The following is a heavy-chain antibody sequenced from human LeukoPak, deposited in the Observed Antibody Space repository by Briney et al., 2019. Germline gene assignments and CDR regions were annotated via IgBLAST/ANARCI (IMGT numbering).Heavy chain of an antibody. J-gene: IGHJ3*02. V-gene: IGHV3-7*04. CDR1: GFTFSSYW. Sequence: GGSLRLSCAASGFTFSSYWMSWVRQAPGKGLEWVANIKQDGSEKYYVDSVKGRFTISRDNAKNSLYLQMNSLGAEDTAVYYCARGIVVVVAAHDAFDIWGQGTMVTVSS. D-gene: IGHD2-15*01. CDR2: IKQDGSEK. CDR3: ARGIVVVVAAHDAFDI.